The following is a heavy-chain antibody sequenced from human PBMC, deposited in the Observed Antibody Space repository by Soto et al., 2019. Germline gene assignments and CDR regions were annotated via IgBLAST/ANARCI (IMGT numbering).Heavy chain of an antibody. Sequence: PSETLSLTCTVSGGSISSGGYYWSWIRQHPGKGLEWIGYIYYSGSTYYNPSLKSRVTISVDTSKNQFSLKLSSVTAADTAVYYCARVMEQYYGSGSYYWFDPWGLGTLVTVS. V-gene: IGHV4-31*03. J-gene: IGHJ5*02. CDR1: GGSISSGGYY. CDR3: ARVMEQYYGSGSYYWFDP. D-gene: IGHD3-10*01. CDR2: IYYSGST.